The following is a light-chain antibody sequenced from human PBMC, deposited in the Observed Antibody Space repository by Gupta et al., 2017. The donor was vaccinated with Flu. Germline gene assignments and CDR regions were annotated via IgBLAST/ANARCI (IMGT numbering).Light chain of an antibody. Sequence: EIVLTQFPGTLSVSLGEGASLSCRATEDVPEEKLVWYQFRPGQPPRLLIHGASTRDTGVPERFSGSGFGTHFVLTIDRREPEDVAFYYCQQDGSQPHGNFGHGTILDIK. CDR3: QQDGSQPHGN. CDR2: GAS. J-gene: IGKJ3*01. CDR1: EDVPEEK. V-gene: IGKV3-20*01.